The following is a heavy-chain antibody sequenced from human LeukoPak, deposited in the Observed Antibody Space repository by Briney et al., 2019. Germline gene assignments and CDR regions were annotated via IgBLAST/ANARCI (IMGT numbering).Heavy chain of an antibody. D-gene: IGHD3-22*01. J-gene: IGHJ4*02. V-gene: IGHV4-59*01. CDR1: GGSISTYY. CDR2: IYYRGTT. Sequence: SETLSLTCTVSGGSISTYYWSWIRQPPGKGLEWIGYIYYRGTTDYDPSLKSRVTLSVDTSENQFSLKLSSVTAADTAVYYCVRAYYDSSGYFKIDYWGQGTLVTVSS. CDR3: VRAYYDSSGYFKIDY.